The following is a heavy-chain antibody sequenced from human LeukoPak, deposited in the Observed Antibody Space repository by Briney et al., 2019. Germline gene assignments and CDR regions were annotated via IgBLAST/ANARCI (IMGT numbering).Heavy chain of an antibody. CDR1: GGSISSGDYY. CDR3: ASRGTYYDSSGYYYGHIDY. Sequence: SETLSLTCTVSGGSISSGDYYWSWIRQPPGKGLEWIGYIYYSGSTYYSPSLKSRVTISVDTSKNQFSLKLSSVTAADTAVYYCASRGTYYDSSGYYYGHIDYWGQGTLVTVSS. CDR2: IYYSGST. D-gene: IGHD3-22*01. V-gene: IGHV4-30-4*01. J-gene: IGHJ4*02.